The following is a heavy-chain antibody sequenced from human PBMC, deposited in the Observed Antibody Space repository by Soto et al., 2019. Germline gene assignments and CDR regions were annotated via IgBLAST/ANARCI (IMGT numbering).Heavy chain of an antibody. D-gene: IGHD3-3*01. CDR1: GFTFSSYW. J-gene: IGHJ6*03. Sequence: PGGSLRLSCAASGFTFSSYWMHWVRQAPGKGLVWVSRINSDGSSTSYADSVKGRFTISRDNAKNTLYLQMNSLRAEDTAVYYCSARTYFDFGSGYPTPEGYMDVWGKGTTVTVSS. V-gene: IGHV3-74*01. CDR3: SARTYFDFGSGYPTPEGYMDV. CDR2: INSDGSST.